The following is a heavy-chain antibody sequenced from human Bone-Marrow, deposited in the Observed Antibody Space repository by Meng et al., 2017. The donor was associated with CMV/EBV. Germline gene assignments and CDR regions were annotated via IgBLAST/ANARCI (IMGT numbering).Heavy chain of an antibody. V-gene: IGHV3-23*01. CDR2: ISGSGGST. Sequence: GESLKISCAASGFTFSSYWMSWVRQAPGKGLEWVSAISGSGGSTYYADSVKGRFTISRDNSKNTLYLQMNSLRAEDTTVYYCAKVTRVVRAAIGAFDIWGQGTMVTVSS. J-gene: IGHJ3*02. CDR3: AKVTRVVRAAIGAFDI. CDR1: GFTFSSYW. D-gene: IGHD2-2*01.